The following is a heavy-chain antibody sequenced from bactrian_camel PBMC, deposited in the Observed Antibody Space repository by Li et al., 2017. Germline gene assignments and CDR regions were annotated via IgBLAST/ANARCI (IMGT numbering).Heavy chain of an antibody. J-gene: IGHJ4*01. CDR1: GYTYSSYC. CDR2: IDTDGST. V-gene: IGHV3S53*01. D-gene: IGHD1*01. CDR3: VGWPYHY. Sequence: HVQLVESGGGSVQAGGSLRLSCAVSGYTYSSYCVGWFRQAPGKDREGVASIDTDGSTMYSDSVKGRSTVSNDAAKSTMYLQMNILKPEDTAVYFCVGWPYHYWGQGTQVTVS.